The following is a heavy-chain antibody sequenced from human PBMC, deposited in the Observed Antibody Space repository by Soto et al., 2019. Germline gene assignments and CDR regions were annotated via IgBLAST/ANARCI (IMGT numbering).Heavy chain of an antibody. CDR2: IYHSGTT. Sequence: SETLSLTCSVSGVSIGSANYYWNWIRQPPGKGLEWIGFIYHSGTTYFNPSLKNRLTMSVDRSENQVSLKLSSVTAADTAVYYCASLDCSGNSCVRRFDPWGQGTLVTVSS. CDR3: ASLDCSGNSCVRRFDP. V-gene: IGHV4-30-4*01. J-gene: IGHJ5*02. D-gene: IGHD2-15*01. CDR1: GVSIGSANYY.